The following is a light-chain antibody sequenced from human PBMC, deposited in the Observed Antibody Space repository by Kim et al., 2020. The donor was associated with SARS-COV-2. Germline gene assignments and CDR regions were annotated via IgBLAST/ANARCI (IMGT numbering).Light chain of an antibody. CDR3: QQAYSFPPLT. J-gene: IGKJ4*01. Sequence: SVGDRVTIPCRARKDLDTWLAWYQEKPGKAPKLVIFEASKLQTGVPSRFSGTGSGTEFILTIRSLQPEDFATYYCQQAYSFPPLTFGGGTKVDIK. CDR1: KDLDTW. CDR2: EAS. V-gene: IGKV1-12*01.